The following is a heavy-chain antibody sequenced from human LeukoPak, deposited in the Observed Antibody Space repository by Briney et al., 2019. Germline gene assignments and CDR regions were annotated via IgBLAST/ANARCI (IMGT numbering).Heavy chain of an antibody. D-gene: IGHD3-22*01. V-gene: IGHV3-33*06. CDR1: GFTFSRYG. CDR3: AKGEYYYDSSGYYYESTTSLFDY. CDR2: IWYDGSNK. J-gene: IGHJ4*02. Sequence: PGRSLRLSCAASGFTFSRYGMHWVRQAPGKGLEWVAVIWYDGSNKYYADSVKGRFTISRDDSKNTLYLQMNSLRAEDTAVYYCAKGEYYYDSSGYYYESTTSLFDYWGQGTLVTVSS.